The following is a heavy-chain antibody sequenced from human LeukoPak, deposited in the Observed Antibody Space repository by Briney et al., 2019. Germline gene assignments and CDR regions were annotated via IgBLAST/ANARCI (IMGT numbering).Heavy chain of an antibody. CDR2: IYHSGGT. J-gene: IGHJ5*02. CDR1: GYSISSGYY. Sequence: SETLSLTCAVSGYSISSGYYWGWIRQPPGKGLEWIGSIYHSGGTYYNPSLKSRVTISVDTSKNQFSLKLSSVTAADTAVYYCARHSDIVVVPAAPFDPWGQGTLVTVSS. V-gene: IGHV4-38-2*01. CDR3: ARHSDIVVVPAAPFDP. D-gene: IGHD2-2*01.